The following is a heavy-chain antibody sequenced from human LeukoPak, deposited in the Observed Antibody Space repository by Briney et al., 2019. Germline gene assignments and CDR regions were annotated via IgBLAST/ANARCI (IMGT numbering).Heavy chain of an antibody. V-gene: IGHV4-61*01. CDR3: ARFHEAGDFDY. CDR1: GGSISSSSYY. CDR2: IYYSGST. Sequence: PSETLSLTCTVSGGSISSSSYYWSWIRQPPGKGLEWIGYIYYSGSTNYNPSLKSRVTISVDTSKNQFSLKLSSVTAADTAVYYCARFHEAGDFDYWGQGTLVTVSS. J-gene: IGHJ4*02. D-gene: IGHD2-21*01.